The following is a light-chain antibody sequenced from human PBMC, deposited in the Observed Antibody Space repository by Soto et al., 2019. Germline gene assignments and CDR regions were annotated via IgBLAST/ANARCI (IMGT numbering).Light chain of an antibody. V-gene: IGLV2-14*01. J-gene: IGLJ2*01. CDR1: SSDVGGYNY. CDR2: EVS. CDR3: TLYTSSSTLL. Sequence: QSALTQPASVSGSPGQSITISCTGTSSDVGGYNYVSWYQHHPGKAPKLLIYEVSSRPSGVSHRFSGSKSGNTASLTISGLQAEDEADYYCTLYTSSSTLLFGGGTKVTVL.